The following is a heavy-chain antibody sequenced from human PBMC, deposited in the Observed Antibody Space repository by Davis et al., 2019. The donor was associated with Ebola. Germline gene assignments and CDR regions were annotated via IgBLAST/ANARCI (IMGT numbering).Heavy chain of an antibody. D-gene: IGHD3-22*01. Sequence: AASVKVSCKASGGTFSSYAISWVRQAPGQGLEWMGGIIPIFGTANYAQKLQGRVTMTTDTSTSTAYMELRSLRSDDTAVYYCARTHYYDSSGYWVYWGQGTLVTVSS. CDR3: ARTHYYDSSGYWVY. CDR2: IIPIFGTA. J-gene: IGHJ4*02. V-gene: IGHV1-69*05. CDR1: GGTFSSYA.